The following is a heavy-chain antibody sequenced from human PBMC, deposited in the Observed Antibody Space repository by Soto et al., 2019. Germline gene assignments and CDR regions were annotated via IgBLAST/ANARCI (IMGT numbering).Heavy chain of an antibody. CDR2: IYSSGSN. CDR3: ARGYESGYTFGHDL. V-gene: IGHV4-4*07. D-gene: IGHD3-3*01. CDR1: GDSISSTY. J-gene: IGHJ5*02. Sequence: PSETLSLTCTVSGDSISSTYWSWVRQPAGRGLEWIGRIYSSGSNNYNPSLESRVTMSVDTSKNQFSLTLRSVTVADTAVYFCARGYESGYTFGHDLWGQGTLVTVSS.